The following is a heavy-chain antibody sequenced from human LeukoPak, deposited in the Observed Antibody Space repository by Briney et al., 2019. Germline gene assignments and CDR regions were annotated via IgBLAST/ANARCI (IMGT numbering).Heavy chain of an antibody. D-gene: IGHD3-22*01. J-gene: IGHJ4*02. V-gene: IGHV3-23*01. Sequence: GGSLRLSCSGNDFTFRDYGLGWVRQAPGKGLEWVSAISGSGGSTYYADSVKGRFTISRDNSKNTLYLQMNSLRAEDTAVYYCAKFDSSGYYTAAYFDYWGQGTLVTVSS. CDR3: AKFDSSGYYTAAYFDY. CDR2: ISGSGGST. CDR1: DFTFRDYG.